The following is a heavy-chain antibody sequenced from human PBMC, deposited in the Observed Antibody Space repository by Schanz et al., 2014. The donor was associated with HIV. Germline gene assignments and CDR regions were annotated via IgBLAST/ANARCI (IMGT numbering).Heavy chain of an antibody. CDR1: GFTFSSYV. CDR3: ARDAARYFDWSYYFDF. CDR2: ISGSGGRT. V-gene: IGHV3-23*01. D-gene: IGHD3-9*01. J-gene: IGHJ4*02. Sequence: EVQLLESGGDLVQPGGSLRLSCAASGFTFSSYVMSWVRQAPGKGLEWVSGISGSGGRTYYADSVKGRFTISRDNANNSLYLQMNSVRAEDTAVYYCARDAARYFDWSYYFDFWGQGTLVTISS.